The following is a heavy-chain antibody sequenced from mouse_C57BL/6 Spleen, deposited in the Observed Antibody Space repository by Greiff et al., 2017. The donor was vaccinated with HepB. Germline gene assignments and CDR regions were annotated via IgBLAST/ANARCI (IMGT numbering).Heavy chain of an antibody. Sequence: EVKLMESGEGLVKPGGSLKLSCAASGFTFSSYAMSWVRQTPEKRLEWVAYISSGGDYIYYADTVKGRFTISRDNARNTLYLQMSSLKSEDTAMYYCTRRIPYYAMDYWGQGTSVTVSS. CDR2: ISSGGDYI. CDR1: GFTFSSYA. J-gene: IGHJ4*01. CDR3: TRRIPYYAMDY. V-gene: IGHV5S21*01.